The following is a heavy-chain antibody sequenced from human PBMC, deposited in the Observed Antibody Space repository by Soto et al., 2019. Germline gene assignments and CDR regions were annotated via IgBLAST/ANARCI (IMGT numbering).Heavy chain of an antibody. V-gene: IGHV1-3*01. CDR2: INVGNGNT. J-gene: IGHJ5*02. CDR1: GYSFTTYA. Sequence: ASVKVSCKPSGYSFTTYAVHWVRQAPGQRLEWMGWINVGNGNTRYSQKFQGRVTITRDTSASTAYMELSGLTSEDTAVYHCARGLAAAGTIGWFDPWGQGTLVTVSS. D-gene: IGHD6-13*01. CDR3: ARGLAAAGTIGWFDP.